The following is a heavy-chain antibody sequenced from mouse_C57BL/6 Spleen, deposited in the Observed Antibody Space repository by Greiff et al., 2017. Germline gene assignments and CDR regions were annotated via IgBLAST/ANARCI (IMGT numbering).Heavy chain of an antibody. J-gene: IGHJ4*01. CDR3: ARELGRYAMDY. CDR2: IYPGDGDT. CDR1: GYAFSSSW. Sequence: VQLQQSGPELVKPGASVKISCKASGYAFSSSWMNWVKQRPGKGLEWIGRIYPGDGDTNYNGKFKGKATLTAAKSSSTGDMQLNSLTSEDSAVYFCARELGRYAMDYWGQGTSVTVSS. V-gene: IGHV1-82*01. D-gene: IGHD4-1*01.